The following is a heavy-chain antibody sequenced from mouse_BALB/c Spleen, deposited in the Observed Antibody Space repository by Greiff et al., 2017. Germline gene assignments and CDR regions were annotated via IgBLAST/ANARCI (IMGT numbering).Heavy chain of an antibody. Sequence: QVQLQQPGAELVRPGASVKLSCKASGYTFTSYWINWVKQRPGQGLEWIGNIYPSDSYTNYNQTFKDKATLTVYKSSSTAYMQLSSPTSEDSAVYYCTRDGNDGFDDGGQGTTLTGAS. CDR1: GYTFTSYW. J-gene: IGHJ2*01. CDR2: IYPSDSYT. V-gene: IGHV1-69*02. D-gene: IGHD2-2*01. CDR3: TRDGNDGFDD.